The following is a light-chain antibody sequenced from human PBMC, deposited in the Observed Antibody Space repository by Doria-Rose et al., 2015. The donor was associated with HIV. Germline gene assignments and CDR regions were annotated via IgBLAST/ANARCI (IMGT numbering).Light chain of an antibody. CDR1: QSLLYTSKNY. V-gene: IGKV4-1*01. CDR3: QQYYDTPS. Sequence: TQSPESLGMSLGERATLNCTSNQSLLYTSKNYLAWYQQKPGQPPKLLIYWASTRQSGVPARFSGGGSGTDFTLTISSLEAEDVAVYYCQQYYDTPSFGPGTTVDIK. J-gene: IGKJ3*01. CDR2: WAS.